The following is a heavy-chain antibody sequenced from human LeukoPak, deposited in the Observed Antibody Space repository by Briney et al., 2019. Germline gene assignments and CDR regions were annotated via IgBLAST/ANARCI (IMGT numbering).Heavy chain of an antibody. CDR1: GYTFTSYA. J-gene: IGHJ1*01. CDR2: INAGNGNT. V-gene: IGHV1-3*01. Sequence: ASVKVSCKASGYTFTSYAMHWVRQAPGQRLEWMGWINAGNGNTKYSQKFQGRVTITRDTSASTAYMELSSLRSEDTAVYYCARDSSSWYGPLEYSQHGGQGPLVTVSS. D-gene: IGHD6-13*01. CDR3: ARDSSSWYGPLEYSQH.